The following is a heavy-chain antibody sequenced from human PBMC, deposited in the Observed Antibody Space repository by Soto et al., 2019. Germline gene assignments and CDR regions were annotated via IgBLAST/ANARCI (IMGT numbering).Heavy chain of an antibody. CDR2: ISTYNRNT. CDR3: AREGYCSSGSCALYSHDFFGMDV. J-gene: IGHJ6*02. Sequence: QVQLVQSGAEVKKPGASVKVSCKASHDSFARYGISWVLQAPGQGLEWMGWISTYNRNTKYAQKFQGRVTMTTDTHTSTVYLNLRSLTSGDTAVYYCAREGYCSSGSCALYSHDFFGMDVWGQGTTVTVSS. V-gene: IGHV1-18*01. D-gene: IGHD2-15*01. CDR1: HDSFARYG.